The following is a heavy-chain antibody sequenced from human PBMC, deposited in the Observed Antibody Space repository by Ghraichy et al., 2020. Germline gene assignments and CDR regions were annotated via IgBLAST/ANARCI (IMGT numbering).Heavy chain of an antibody. CDR1: GFTFSSYS. D-gene: IGHD3-3*01. J-gene: IGHJ4*02. CDR3: ARDGALYDFWSGYYYYFDY. Sequence: GGSLRLSCAASGFTFSSYSMNWVRQAPGKGLEWVSSISSSSSYIYYADSVKGRFTISRDNAKNSLYLQMNSLRAEDTAVYYCARDGALYDFWSGYYYYFDYWGQGTLVTVSS. V-gene: IGHV3-21*01. CDR2: ISSSSSYI.